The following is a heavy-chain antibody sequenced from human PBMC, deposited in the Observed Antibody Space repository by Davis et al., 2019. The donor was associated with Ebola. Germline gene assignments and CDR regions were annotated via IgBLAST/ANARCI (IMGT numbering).Heavy chain of an antibody. Sequence: PSETLSLTCTVSGGSISSYYWSWIRQPPGKGLEWIGYIYYSGSTNSNPSLKSRVTISIDTSKNQFSLKLSSVTAADTAVYYCARVFIGGTYYYFDYWGQGTLVTVSS. V-gene: IGHV4-59*01. D-gene: IGHD1-26*01. CDR2: IYYSGST. CDR1: GGSISSYY. CDR3: ARVFIGGTYYYFDY. J-gene: IGHJ4*02.